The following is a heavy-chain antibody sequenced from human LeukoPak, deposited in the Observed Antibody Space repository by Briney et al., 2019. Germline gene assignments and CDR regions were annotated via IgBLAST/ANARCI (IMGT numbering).Heavy chain of an antibody. J-gene: IGHJ6*03. CDR1: GFTFSSYE. Sequence: PGGSLRLSCAASGFTFSSYEMNWVRQAPGKGLEWVSSISSSSSYIYYADSVKGRFTISRDNAKNSLYLQMNSLRAEDTAVYYCARGKRWLQFTDNMDVWGKGTTVTVSS. V-gene: IGHV3-21*01. D-gene: IGHD5-24*01. CDR3: ARGKRWLQFTDNMDV. CDR2: ISSSSSYI.